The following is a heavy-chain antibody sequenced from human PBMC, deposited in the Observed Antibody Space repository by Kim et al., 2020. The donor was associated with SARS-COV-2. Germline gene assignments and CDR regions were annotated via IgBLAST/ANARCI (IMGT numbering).Heavy chain of an antibody. CDR2: IYYDGSA. CDR3: ARQKGVNFFDY. Sequence: SETLSLTCTVSGGSMTESYYWTWIRQPPGKGLDYIGYIYYDGSANYNPSLRSRATLSLDTSKKKYSLKLTSVTAADTAIYFCARQKGVNFFDYWGQGILV. V-gene: IGHV4-59*08. D-gene: IGHD3-16*01. J-gene: IGHJ4*02. CDR1: GGSMTESYY.